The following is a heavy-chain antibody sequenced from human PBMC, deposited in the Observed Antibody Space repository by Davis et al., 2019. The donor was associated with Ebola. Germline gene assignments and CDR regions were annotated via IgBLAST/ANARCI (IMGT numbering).Heavy chain of an antibody. D-gene: IGHD5-12*01. V-gene: IGHV3-30*03. CDR1: GFTFSSDG. Sequence: PAGSLRLSCAATGFTFSSDGMHWVRQAPGKGLEGVAFIPYDGDKKYLADVVKGRFTLSRDNSKNPLYLQMNSLRIEDTALYYCARGLYSPSSAPLDYWGQGTPVTVSS. J-gene: IGHJ4*02. CDR2: IPYDGDKK. CDR3: ARGLYSPSSAPLDY.